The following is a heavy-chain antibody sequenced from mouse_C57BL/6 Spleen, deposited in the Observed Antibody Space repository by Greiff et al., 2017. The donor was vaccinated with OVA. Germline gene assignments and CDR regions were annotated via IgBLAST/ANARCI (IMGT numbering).Heavy chain of an antibody. V-gene: IGHV1-81*01. CDR2: IYPRSGNT. Sequence: QVQLQQSGAELARPGASVKLSCKASGYTFTSYGISWVKQRTGQGLEWIGEIYPRSGNTYYNEKFKGKATLTAEKSSSTAYMQLSSLTSEDSAVYFCARGDYGSSWYYAMDYWGQGTSVTVSS. J-gene: IGHJ4*01. D-gene: IGHD1-1*01. CDR1: GYTFTSYG. CDR3: ARGDYGSSWYYAMDY.